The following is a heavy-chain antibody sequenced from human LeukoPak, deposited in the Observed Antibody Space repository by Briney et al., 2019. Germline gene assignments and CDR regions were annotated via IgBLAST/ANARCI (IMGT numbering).Heavy chain of an antibody. CDR2: ISAYNGNT. CDR1: GYTFTSYG. Sequence: GASVKVSCKASGYTFTSYGISWVRQAPGQGLEWMGWISAYNGNTNYAQKLQGRVTMTTDTSTSTAYMELRSLRSDDTAVYYCARALIAAAGTWWFDYWGQGTPVTVSS. CDR3: ARALIAAAGTWWFDY. J-gene: IGHJ4*02. V-gene: IGHV1-18*01. D-gene: IGHD6-13*01.